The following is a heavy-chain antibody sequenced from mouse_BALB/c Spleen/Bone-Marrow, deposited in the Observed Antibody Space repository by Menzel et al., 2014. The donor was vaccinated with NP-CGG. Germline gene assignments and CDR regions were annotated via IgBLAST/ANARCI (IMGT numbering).Heavy chain of an antibody. V-gene: IGHV3-8*02. D-gene: IGHD2-10*02. Sequence: EVQLQQSGPSLVKPSQTLSLTCSVTGDSITSGCWNWIRKFPGNKLEYMGYISYSGITYYNPSLKSRIPITRDTSKNQYYLQLNSVTTEDTATYFCARLEEGYGNYEGYYYALDYWGQGTSVTVSS. J-gene: IGHJ4*01. CDR2: ISYSGIT. CDR1: GDSITSGC. CDR3: ARLEEGYGNYEGYYYALDY.